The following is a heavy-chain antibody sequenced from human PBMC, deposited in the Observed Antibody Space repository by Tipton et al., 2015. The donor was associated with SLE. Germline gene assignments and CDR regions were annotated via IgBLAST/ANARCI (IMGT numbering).Heavy chain of an antibody. V-gene: IGHV4-4*08. D-gene: IGHD6-19*01. Sequence: TLSLTCTVSGGSISSYYWSWIRQPPGKGLEWIGRIYSSGSTNENLSLKSRVTISVDTSKNQFSLKLSSVTAADTAIYFCARAKRIIAVTGTSPHYFDSWGQGTLVTVSS. CDR3: ARAKRIIAVTGTSPHYFDS. J-gene: IGHJ4*02. CDR2: IYSSGST. CDR1: GGSISSYY.